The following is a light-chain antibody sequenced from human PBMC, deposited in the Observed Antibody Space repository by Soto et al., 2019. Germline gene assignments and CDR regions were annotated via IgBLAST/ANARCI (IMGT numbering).Light chain of an antibody. CDR1: RDVRDW. CDR2: AAS. CDR3: QQANSFPLT. J-gene: IGKJ4*02. V-gene: IGKV1-12*01. Sequence: DIEMTQSPSSVSASVGDTVTITCRASRDVRDWLAWYQQRPGTAPKVLIYAASTLQSGVPSRFSGSGSGTLFTITISSLQPEDCATYYCQQANSFPLTFGGGTKVEIK.